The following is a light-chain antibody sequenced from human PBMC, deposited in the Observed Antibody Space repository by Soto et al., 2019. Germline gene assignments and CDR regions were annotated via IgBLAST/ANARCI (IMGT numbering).Light chain of an antibody. Sequence: TVLTQSPGTVSWSPLEVGARGFMASQSVSSIYLAWYQQRPGQAPRLLIYGVSSRATGIPARFSGSGSGTDFTLTISSLETEDFAVYYCQQSSNWPTFGQGTRLEI. CDR3: QQSSNWPT. J-gene: IGKJ5*01. CDR1: QSVSSIY. CDR2: GVS. V-gene: IGKV3D-20*02.